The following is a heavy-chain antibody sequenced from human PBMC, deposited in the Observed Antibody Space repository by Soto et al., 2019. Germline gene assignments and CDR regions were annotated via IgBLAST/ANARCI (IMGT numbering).Heavy chain of an antibody. D-gene: IGHD3-3*01. J-gene: IGHJ5*02. V-gene: IGHV3-21*01. Sequence: GGSLRLSCAASGFTFSSYSMNWVRQTPGKGLEWVSSISGSSSNMYYADSVKGRFTISRDNAKNSLYLQMNSLRAEDTAIYYCAKDPNYDFWSGYSGSGWFDPWGQGTLVTVSS. CDR3: AKDPNYDFWSGYSGSGWFDP. CDR1: GFTFSSYS. CDR2: ISGSSSNM.